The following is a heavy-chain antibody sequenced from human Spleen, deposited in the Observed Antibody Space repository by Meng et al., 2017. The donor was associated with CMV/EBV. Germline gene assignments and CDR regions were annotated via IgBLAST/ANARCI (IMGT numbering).Heavy chain of an antibody. CDR1: GFTFSTYG. J-gene: IGHJ4*02. CDR2: MSASGGGT. Sequence: GESLKISCAASGFTFSTYGMSWVRQAPGKGLEWVSSMSASGGGTYYADSVKGRFTLSRDNSKNMLYLQMNSLRVEDTAVYYCAKYSAVGERLYYFNFWGQGTLVTVSS. V-gene: IGHV3-23*01. CDR3: AKYSAVGERLYYFNF. D-gene: IGHD3-16*01.